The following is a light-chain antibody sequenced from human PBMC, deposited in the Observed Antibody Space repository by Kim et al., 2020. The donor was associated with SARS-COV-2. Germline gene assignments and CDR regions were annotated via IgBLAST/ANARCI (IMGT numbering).Light chain of an antibody. CDR3: CSYAGSSTVV. Sequence: GQSITFSCTGTSSDVGSYNLVSWYQQHPGKAPKLMIYEVSKRPSGVSNRFSGSKSGNTASLTISGLQAEDEADYYCCSYAGSSTVVFGGGTQLTVL. CDR2: EVS. J-gene: IGLJ2*01. CDR1: SSDVGSYNL. V-gene: IGLV2-23*02.